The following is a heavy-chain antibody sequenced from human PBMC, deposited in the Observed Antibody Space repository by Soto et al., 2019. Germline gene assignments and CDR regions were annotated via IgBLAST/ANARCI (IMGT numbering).Heavy chain of an antibody. Sequence: VASVKVSCKASGGTFSSYAISWVRQAPGQGLEWMGGIIPIFGTVNYAQKFQGRVTITADESTSTAYMELSSLRSEDTAVYYCARDSVSGDYGDLEGGAIDYWGQGTLVTVSS. CDR2: IIPIFGTV. J-gene: IGHJ4*02. V-gene: IGHV1-69*13. CDR3: ARDSVSGDYGDLEGGAIDY. D-gene: IGHD4-17*01. CDR1: GGTFSSYA.